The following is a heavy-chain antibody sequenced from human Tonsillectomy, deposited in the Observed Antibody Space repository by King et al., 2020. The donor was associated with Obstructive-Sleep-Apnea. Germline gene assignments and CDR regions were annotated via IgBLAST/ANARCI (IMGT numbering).Heavy chain of an antibody. Sequence: QLVQSGAEVKKPGSSVKVSCKASGGTFSSYGISWVRQAPGQGLEWMGGIIPIFATTNYAQKFQGRVTVTADESTSTAYMELSSLRSADTAVYYCARVSRWLRPVLRDYYYDGMDVWGQGTTFTVSS. J-gene: IGHJ6*02. V-gene: IGHV1-69*01. CDR2: IIPIFATT. D-gene: IGHD5-24*01. CDR3: ARVSRWLRPVLRDYYYDGMDV. CDR1: GGTFSSYG.